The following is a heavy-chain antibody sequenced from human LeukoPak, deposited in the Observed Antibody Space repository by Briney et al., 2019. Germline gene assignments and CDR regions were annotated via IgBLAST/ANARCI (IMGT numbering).Heavy chain of an antibody. Sequence: GASVKVSCKASGYTFTSYYMHWVRQAPGQGLEWMGIINPSGGSTSYAQKFQGRVTMTRDTSTSTVYKELSSLRSEDTAVYYCARDGYTDAFDIWGQGTMVTVSS. J-gene: IGHJ3*02. V-gene: IGHV1-46*01. CDR2: INPSGGST. CDR3: ARDGYTDAFDI. CDR1: GYTFTSYY. D-gene: IGHD6-13*01.